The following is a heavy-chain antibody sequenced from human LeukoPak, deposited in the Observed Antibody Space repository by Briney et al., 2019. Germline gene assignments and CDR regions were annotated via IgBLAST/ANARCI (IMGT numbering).Heavy chain of an antibody. J-gene: IGHJ5*02. D-gene: IGHD2-21*01. CDR1: GYTFTGYY. CDR2: ISAYNGNT. CDR3: ARVIAIGWFDP. Sequence: AASVKVSCKASGYTFTGYYMHWVRQAPGQGLEWMGWISAYNGNTNYAQKLQGRVTMTTDTSTSTAYMELRSLRSDDTAVYYCARVIAIGWFDPWGQGTLVTVSS. V-gene: IGHV1-18*04.